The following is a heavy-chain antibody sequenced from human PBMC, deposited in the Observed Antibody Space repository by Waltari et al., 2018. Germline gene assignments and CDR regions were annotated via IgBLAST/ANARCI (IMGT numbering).Heavy chain of an antibody. CDR3: AKAHFYDTSGYIEH. D-gene: IGHD3-22*01. V-gene: IGHV3-23*01. CDR2: IKCYGDKP. J-gene: IGHJ5*02. Sequence: EVQVLESGGGLVQPGGSLRLTCAASGFIFNNFAINWVRQAPGKGLGWVSGIKCYGDKPYHADSVKGRFTLSRDNSRNTLSLQMNSLRAEDTAVYYCAKAHFYDTSGYIEHWGEGTLVTVSS. CDR1: GFIFNNFA.